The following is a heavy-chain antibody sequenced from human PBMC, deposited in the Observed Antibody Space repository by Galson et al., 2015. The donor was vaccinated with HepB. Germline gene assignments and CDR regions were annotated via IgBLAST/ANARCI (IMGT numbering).Heavy chain of an antibody. CDR3: ARDLSTTVVRGFMGDGIDV. CDR2: IWYDGSNL. J-gene: IGHJ6*02. V-gene: IGHV3-33*08. Sequence: SLRLSCATSGFSLSTYGMPWVRQAPGKGLEWVAIIWYDGSNLYYGDSVKGRFTISRDTPKNTLYLQMNSLRAEDTAIYYCARDLSTTVVRGFMGDGIDVWGQGTPVTVSS. CDR1: GFSLSTYG. D-gene: IGHD3-10*01.